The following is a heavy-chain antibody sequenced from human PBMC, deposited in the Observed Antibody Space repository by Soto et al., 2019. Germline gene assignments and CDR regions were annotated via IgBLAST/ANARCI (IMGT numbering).Heavy chain of an antibody. CDR2: INHSGST. CDR1: GGSFSGYY. CDR3: AREYRYMTTFGGVIVENCFDP. Sequence: ETLSLTCAVYGGSFSGYYWSWIRQPPGKGLEWIGEINHSGSTNYNPSLKSRVTISVDTSKNQFSLKLSSVTAADTAVYYCAREYRYMTTFGGVIVENCFDPWGKGTLVTVSS. J-gene: IGHJ5*02. V-gene: IGHV4-34*01. D-gene: IGHD3-16*02.